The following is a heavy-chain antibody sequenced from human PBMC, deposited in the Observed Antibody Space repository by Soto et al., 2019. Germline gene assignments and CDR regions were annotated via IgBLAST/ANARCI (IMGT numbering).Heavy chain of an antibody. CDR1: GGCFRGYS. D-gene: IGHD2-15*01. V-gene: IGHV4-34*01. J-gene: IGHJ4*02. Sequence: SETLCLTCAVDGGCFRGYSWSWSRQPPGKGLEWIGEINHSGSTNYNPSLKSRVTISVDTSKNQFSLKLSSVTAADTAVYYCARAAPRYCSGGSCYSGRDYWGXGTLVTVS. CDR3: ARAAPRYCSGGSCYSGRDY. CDR2: INHSGST.